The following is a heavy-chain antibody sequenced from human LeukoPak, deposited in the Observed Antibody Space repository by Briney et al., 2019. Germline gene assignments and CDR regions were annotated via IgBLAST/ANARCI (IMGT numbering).Heavy chain of an antibody. CDR3: ARTSMVRGVIITPLYAFDI. CDR1: GFTFSSYW. J-gene: IGHJ3*02. D-gene: IGHD3-10*01. CDR2: INTDGSST. V-gene: IGHV3-74*01. Sequence: GGSLRLSCAASGFTFSSYWMHWVRQAPGKGLVWVSRINTDGSSTSYADSVKGRFTISRDNSKNTLYLQMNSLRAEDTAVYYCARTSMVRGVIITPLYAFDIWGQGTMVTVSS.